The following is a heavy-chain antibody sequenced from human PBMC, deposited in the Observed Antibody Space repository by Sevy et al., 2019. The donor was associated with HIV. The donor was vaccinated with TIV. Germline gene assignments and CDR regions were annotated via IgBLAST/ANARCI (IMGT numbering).Heavy chain of an antibody. D-gene: IGHD5-18*01. V-gene: IGHV3-7*01. CDR2: MKEDGSER. CDR3: VREGVGGYSYSLDC. Sequence: GGSLRLSCAASGFTFSSYWMSWVRQAPGKGLEWVATMKEDGSERNYVDSVKGRFTISRDNAKNSLYLQMNSLRAEDTAVYYCVREGVGGYSYSLDCWGQGTLLTVSS. CDR1: GFTFSSYW. J-gene: IGHJ4*02.